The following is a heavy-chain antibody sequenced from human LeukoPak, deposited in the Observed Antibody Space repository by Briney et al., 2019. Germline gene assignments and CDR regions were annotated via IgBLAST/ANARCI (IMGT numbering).Heavy chain of an antibody. CDR1: GGSISSSSYY. V-gene: IGHV4-39*01. CDR2: IYYSGST. Sequence: KPSETLSLTCTVSGGSISSSSYYWGWIRQPPGKGLEWIGSIYYSGSTYYNPSLKSRVTISVDTSKNQFSLKLSSVTAADTAVYYCARHGKINYGSGETLNWFDPWGQGTLVTVSS. CDR3: ARHGKINYGSGETLNWFDP. D-gene: IGHD3-10*01. J-gene: IGHJ5*02.